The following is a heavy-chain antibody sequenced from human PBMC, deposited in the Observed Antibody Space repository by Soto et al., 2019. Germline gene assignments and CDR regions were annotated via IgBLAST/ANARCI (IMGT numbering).Heavy chain of an antibody. CDR1: GFSLSTSGVG. Sequence: SGPTLVNPTQTLTLTCTFSGFSLSTSGVGVGWIRQPPGKALEWLALIYWDDDKRYSPTLKGRLTNTKDTSKNQVVLKITNMDPVDTATYYCAHQVFFRSYDYIWGSYRSEYYFDYWGQGTLVTVSS. D-gene: IGHD3-16*02. CDR3: AHQVFFRSYDYIWGSYRSEYYFDY. J-gene: IGHJ4*02. V-gene: IGHV2-5*02. CDR2: IYWDDDK.